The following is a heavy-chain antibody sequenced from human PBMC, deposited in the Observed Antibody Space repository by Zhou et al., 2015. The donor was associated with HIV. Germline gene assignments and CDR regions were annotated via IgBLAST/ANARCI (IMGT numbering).Heavy chain of an antibody. V-gene: IGHV3-33*01. J-gene: IGHJ4*02. CDR2: IWYGGDNI. CDR1: GFTFSSSG. CDR3: ARGRELLQGGYFDY. D-gene: IGHD1-26*01. Sequence: QVQLVESGGGVVQPGRSLRLSCAASGFTFSSSGMHWVRQTPGKGLEWVAVIWYGGDNIYYADSVKGRFTISRDNSWNTLYLEMNSLRAEDTAVYYCARGRELLQGGYFDYWGQGTLVTVSS.